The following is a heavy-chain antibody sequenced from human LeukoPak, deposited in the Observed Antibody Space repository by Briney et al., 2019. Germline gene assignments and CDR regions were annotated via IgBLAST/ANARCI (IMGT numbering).Heavy chain of an antibody. V-gene: IGHV4-30-2*01. J-gene: IGHJ4*02. CDR1: GGSISSGGYS. D-gene: IGHD3-22*01. CDR3: ARDSSSGYYDY. CDR2: IYHSGST. Sequence: SQTLSLTCAVSGGSISSGGYSWRWIRQPPGKGLEWIGYIYHSGSTYYNPSLKSRVTISVDRSKNQFSLKLSSVTAADTAVYYCARDSSSGYYDYWGQGTLVTVSS.